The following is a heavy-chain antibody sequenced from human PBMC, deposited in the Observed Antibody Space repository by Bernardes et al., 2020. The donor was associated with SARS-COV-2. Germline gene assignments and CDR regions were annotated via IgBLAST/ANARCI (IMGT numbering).Heavy chain of an antibody. V-gene: IGHV3-33*01. CDR2: IWYDGSNK. Sequence: GGSLRLLCAACGFIFSSYGVHWLRRAPGKGLEWVEVIWYDGSNKYYADSVKGRFTISRDNSKNTLYLQMNSLRAEDTAVYYCARDSPSQYYYYGMDVWGQGTTVTVSS. CDR3: ARDSPSQYYYYGMDV. J-gene: IGHJ6*02. CDR1: GFIFSSYG.